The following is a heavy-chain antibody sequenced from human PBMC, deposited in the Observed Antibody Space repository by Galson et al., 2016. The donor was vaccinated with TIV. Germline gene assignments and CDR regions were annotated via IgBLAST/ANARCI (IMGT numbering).Heavy chain of an antibody. CDR2: IIPIFGMT. D-gene: IGHD5-18*01. CDR1: GGTFSSYA. J-gene: IGHJ6*02. CDR3: ARALDTSTNTAYFYYYGLDV. Sequence: SVKVSCKASGGTFSSYAISWVRQAPGQGLEWMGGIIPIFGMTNYAQKFQGRVTITADESTSTIYMELSNLRSADTADYFCARALDTSTNTAYFYYYGLDVWGQGTTGTVSS. V-gene: IGHV1-69*13.